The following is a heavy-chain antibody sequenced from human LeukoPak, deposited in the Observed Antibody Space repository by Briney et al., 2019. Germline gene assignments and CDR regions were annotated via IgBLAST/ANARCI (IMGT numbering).Heavy chain of an antibody. CDR1: GFTFSNYA. D-gene: IGHD6-13*01. J-gene: IGHJ4*02. CDR3: ARDFIAAAGMGGGKDY. V-gene: IGHV3-30-3*01. CDR2: ISYDGSNK. Sequence: QPGGSLRLSCAASGFTFSNYAMHWVRQAPGKGLEWVAAISYDGSNKYYADSVKGRFTISRDNSKNTLYLQMNSLRAEDTAEYSCARDFIAAAGMGGGKDYWGQGTLVTVSS.